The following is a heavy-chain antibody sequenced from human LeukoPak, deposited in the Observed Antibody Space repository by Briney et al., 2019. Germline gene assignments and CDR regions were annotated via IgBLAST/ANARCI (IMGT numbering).Heavy chain of an antibody. D-gene: IGHD2-15*01. J-gene: IGHJ1*01. CDR1: GFTFSSYV. CDR3: ASPGYCSGSICYSGYFQH. CDR2: ITGSGGST. V-gene: IGHV3-23*01. Sequence: GGSLRLSCAASGFTFSSYVMSWVRQAPGKGLEWVSSITGSGGSTYYADSVKGRFTISRDNSKNTLYLQMNSLRAEDTAVYYCASPGYCSGSICYSGYFQHWGQGTLVTVSS.